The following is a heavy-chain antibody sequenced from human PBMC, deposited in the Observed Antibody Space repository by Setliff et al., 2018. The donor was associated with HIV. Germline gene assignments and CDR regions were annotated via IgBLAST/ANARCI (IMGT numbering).Heavy chain of an antibody. CDR2: ISVYNFYNVNK. Sequence: ASVKVSCKAFGYTFNSYGINWVRQAPGQGLEWMGWISVYNFYNVNKNYAQKFQGRVTLTTDTSTSTAYMELRSLRSDDTAVYYCAREPIGGDDAFDIWGQGTMVTVSS. D-gene: IGHD2-21*02. V-gene: IGHV1-18*01. CDR3: AREPIGGDDAFDI. CDR1: GYTFNSYG. J-gene: IGHJ3*02.